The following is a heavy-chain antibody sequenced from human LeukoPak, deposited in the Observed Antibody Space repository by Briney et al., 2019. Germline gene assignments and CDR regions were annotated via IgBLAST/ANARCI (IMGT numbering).Heavy chain of an antibody. D-gene: IGHD3-10*01. Sequence: GGSLRLSCAASGFTFNDCYMNWIRQAPGKGLEWVSYISSSGSTRYYADSLKGRFAISRDNAGNSLYLQMDSLRADDTAVYYCARDRSRMVRGIDALDLWGQGTMVTVSS. CDR1: GFTFNDCY. J-gene: IGHJ3*01. CDR2: ISSSGSTR. CDR3: ARDRSRMVRGIDALDL. V-gene: IGHV3-11*01.